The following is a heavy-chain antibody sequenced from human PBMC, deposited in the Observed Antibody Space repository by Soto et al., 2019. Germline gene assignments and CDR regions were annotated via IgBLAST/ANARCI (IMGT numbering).Heavy chain of an antibody. CDR2: ISYDGSNK. D-gene: IGHD3-16*01. Sequence: QPGGSLRLSCAASGFTFSSYAMHWVRQAPGKXLEWVAVISYDGSNKYYADSVKGRFTISRDNSKNTLYLQMNSLRAEDTAVYYCARESYIRGYDGQTWFDPWGQGTLVTVSS. CDR1: GFTFSSYA. CDR3: ARESYIRGYDGQTWFDP. V-gene: IGHV3-30-3*01. J-gene: IGHJ5*02.